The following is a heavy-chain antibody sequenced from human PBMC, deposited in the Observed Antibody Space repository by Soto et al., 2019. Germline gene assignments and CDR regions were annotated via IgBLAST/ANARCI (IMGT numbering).Heavy chain of an antibody. CDR1: GFIFSDYY. CDR2: ISNSGTII. CDR3: ARGATSFDP. V-gene: IGHV3-11*01. D-gene: IGHD1-26*01. J-gene: IGHJ5*02. Sequence: QVRLVESGGVLVKPGESLRLSCAASGFIFSDYYMSWIRQAPGKGLECISYISNSGTIIYYADSVKGRCTISRDNAKNSLFLQMNSLRAEDTAVYYCARGATSFDPWGQGTLVTVS.